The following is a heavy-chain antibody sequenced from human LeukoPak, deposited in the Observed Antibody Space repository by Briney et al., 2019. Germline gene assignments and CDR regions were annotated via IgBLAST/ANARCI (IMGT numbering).Heavy chain of an antibody. V-gene: IGHV3-33*01. CDR1: GFTFSSYV. Sequence: GGSLRLSCAASGFTFSSYVMHWVRQAPGKGLEWVAVIWYDGSSKYYADSVKGRFTISRDNSKNTLYVQMNSLRAEDTAVYYCARDSDTAMVTPPFDYWGQGILVSVSS. J-gene: IGHJ4*02. D-gene: IGHD5-18*01. CDR3: ARDSDTAMVTPPFDY. CDR2: IWYDGSSK.